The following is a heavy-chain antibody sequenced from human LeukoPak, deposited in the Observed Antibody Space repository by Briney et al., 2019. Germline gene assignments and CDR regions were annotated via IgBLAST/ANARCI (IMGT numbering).Heavy chain of an antibody. CDR2: INHSGST. V-gene: IGHV4-30-2*01. D-gene: IGHD4-17*01. CDR3: ARGIDYGDLFDY. CDR1: GGSISSGGYY. Sequence: PSQTLSLTCTVSGGSISSGGYYWSWIRQPPGKGLEWIGEINHSGSTNYNPSLKSRVTISVDTSKNQFSLKLSSVTAADTAVYYCARGIDYGDLFDYWGQGTLVTVSS. J-gene: IGHJ4*02.